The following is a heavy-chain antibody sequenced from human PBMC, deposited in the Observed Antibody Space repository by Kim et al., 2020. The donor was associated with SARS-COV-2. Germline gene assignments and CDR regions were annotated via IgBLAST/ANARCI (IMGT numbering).Heavy chain of an antibody. J-gene: IGHJ4*02. CDR1: GFTFSSYG. V-gene: IGHV3-30*18. CDR3: AKGIAVAGTSLDY. Sequence: GGSLRLSCAASGFTFSSYGMHWVRQAPGKGLEWVAVISYDGSNKYYADSVKGRFTISRDNSKNTLYLQMNSLRAEDTAVYYCAKGIAVAGTSLDYWGQGT. CDR2: ISYDGSNK. D-gene: IGHD6-19*01.